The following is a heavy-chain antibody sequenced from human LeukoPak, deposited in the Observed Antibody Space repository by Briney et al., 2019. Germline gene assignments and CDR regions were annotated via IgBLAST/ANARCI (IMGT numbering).Heavy chain of an antibody. J-gene: IGHJ5*02. CDR2: INHSGST. Sequence: SETLSLTCAVYGGSFSGYYWSWIRQPPGKGLEWIGGINHSGSTNYNPSLKSRVTISVDTSKNQFSLKLSSVTAADTAVYYCARETRYCSGGSCYSRWFDPWGQGTLVTVS. CDR3: ARETRYCSGGSCYSRWFDP. V-gene: IGHV4-34*01. CDR1: GGSFSGYY. D-gene: IGHD2-15*01.